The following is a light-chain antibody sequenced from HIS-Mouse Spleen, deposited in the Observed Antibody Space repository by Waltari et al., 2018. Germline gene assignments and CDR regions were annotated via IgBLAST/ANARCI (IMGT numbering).Light chain of an antibody. J-gene: IGLJ1*01. CDR2: EVT. CDR1: SSDVGGYNY. CDR3: SSYTSSSTLV. Sequence: QSALTQPASVSGSPGQSITISCTGTSSDVGGYNYVSWYQQHPGNAPKLMIYEVTKRPSGVSNRFSGSTSGNTASLTISGLQAEDEADYYCSSYTSSSTLVFGTGTKVTVL. V-gene: IGLV2-14*01.